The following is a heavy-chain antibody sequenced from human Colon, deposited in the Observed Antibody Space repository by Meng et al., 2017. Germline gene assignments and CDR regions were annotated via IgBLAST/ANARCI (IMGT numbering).Heavy chain of an antibody. D-gene: IGHD4-17*01. CDR2: ISTYDDNT. CDR1: GYTFTPYG. CDR3: ARDNPGDYVWDY. J-gene: IGHJ4*02. V-gene: IGHV1-18*01. Sequence: QVQLVQSGAEVKKPGASVKVSCKASGYTFTPYGISWMRQAPGQGLEWMRWISTYDDNTNYVEKFRGRVTMTTDTSTNTAYMELRSLRSDDTAVYYCARDNPGDYVWDYWGQGTLVTVSS.